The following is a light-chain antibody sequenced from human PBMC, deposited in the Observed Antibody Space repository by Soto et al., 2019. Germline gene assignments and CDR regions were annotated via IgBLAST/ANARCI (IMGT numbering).Light chain of an antibody. CDR1: QSVNNNY. V-gene: IGKV3-20*01. Sequence: EIVLMQSPGTLSLSPGEGATLSCRASQSVNNNYLAWYQQKPGQAPTVLIFDTSSRSTGVPDRFSGSGSATDFTLTISRRQPEDFAVYYCQQYGSTQFTFGQGTKVNVK. J-gene: IGKJ3*01. CDR2: DTS. CDR3: QQYGSTQFT.